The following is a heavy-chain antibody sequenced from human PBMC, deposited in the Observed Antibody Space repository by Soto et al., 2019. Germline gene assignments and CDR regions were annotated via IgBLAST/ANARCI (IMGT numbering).Heavy chain of an antibody. D-gene: IGHD6-25*01. V-gene: IGHV1-18*04. Sequence: QGQLVQSGAEVKKPGASVNVSCKASGYTSSIYGISWVRQAPGQGLEWIAWISGYNGNIKYAQKFQGRVTVATDTTTTGAYMELRRLRSYDTAVYYCASDVSGWTYPWFFDLLGRGTLVTVSS. CDR2: ISGYNGNI. CDR3: ASDVSGWTYPWFFDL. J-gene: IGHJ2*01. CDR1: GYTSSIYG.